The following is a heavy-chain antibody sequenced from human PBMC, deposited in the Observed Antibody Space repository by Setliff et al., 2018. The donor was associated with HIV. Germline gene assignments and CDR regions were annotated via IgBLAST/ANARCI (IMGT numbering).Heavy chain of an antibody. CDR3: ARDHYLGLDY. J-gene: IGHJ4*02. CDR2: IGPDGSDT. V-gene: IGHV3-74*01. Sequence: GGSLRLSCAASGFPFSTYAMHWVRQAPGRGLVWVSRIGPDGSDTNYADSVQGRFTISRDNAKNMLYLQLNRLRNEDTARYYCARDHYLGLDYWGQGSLVTVSS. CDR1: GFPFSTYA. D-gene: IGHD7-27*01.